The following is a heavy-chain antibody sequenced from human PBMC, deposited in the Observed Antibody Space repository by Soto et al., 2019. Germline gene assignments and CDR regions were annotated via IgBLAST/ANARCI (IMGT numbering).Heavy chain of an antibody. D-gene: IGHD2-15*01. CDR1: GFTFDYYW. V-gene: IGHV3-7*01. J-gene: IGHJ4*02. Sequence: GGSLRLSCEASGFTFDYYWMSWVRQTPGKGLEWVANIKQDGSEKYFGNSAKGRLTISRDNARSSLYLQMDSLRAEDTAIYYCARVTGYCSAGSCFPFDYWGQGTLVTVSS. CDR2: IKQDGSEK. CDR3: ARVTGYCSAGSCFPFDY.